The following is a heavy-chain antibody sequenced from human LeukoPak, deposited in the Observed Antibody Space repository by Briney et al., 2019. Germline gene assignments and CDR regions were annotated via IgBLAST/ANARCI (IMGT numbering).Heavy chain of an antibody. J-gene: IGHJ4*02. V-gene: IGHV3-53*04. CDR3: ARGDYYDDCGYSD. CDR2: LYRGGAT. D-gene: IGHD3-22*01. CDR1: GFTVSTTY. Sequence: PGGSLRLFCEVSGFTVSTTYMSWVRQAPGKGLEWVSILYRGGATYYADSMKGRFSISRHDSNNTLFLQMNSLRPEDTAVYYCARGDYYDDCGYSDWGQGTLVTVSS.